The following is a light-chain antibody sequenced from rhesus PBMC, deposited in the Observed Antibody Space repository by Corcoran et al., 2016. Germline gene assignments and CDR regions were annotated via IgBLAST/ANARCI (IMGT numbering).Light chain of an antibody. CDR1: QGISNA. CDR2: AES. Sequence: DIQMSQSPSSLSASVGDKVTITCRASQGISNALAWYQQKPGKAPKLLIYAESSLESGVPSRFSGSRSGTDCTLTISSLQPEDFATYYCQQGYSTPWTFGQGTKVEIK. V-gene: IGKV1-33*02. J-gene: IGKJ1*01. CDR3: QQGYSTPWT.